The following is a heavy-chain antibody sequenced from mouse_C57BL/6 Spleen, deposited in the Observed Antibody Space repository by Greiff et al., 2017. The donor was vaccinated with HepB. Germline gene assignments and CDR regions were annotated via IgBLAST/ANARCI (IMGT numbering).Heavy chain of an antibody. V-gene: IGHV1-5*01. CDR3: TRSFYYDYDWFAY. J-gene: IGHJ3*01. CDR1: GYTFTSYW. Sequence: EVQLQQSGTVLARPGASVKMSCKTSGYTFTSYWMHWVKQRPGQGLEWIGAIYPGNSDTSYNQKFKGKAKLTAVTSASTAYMELSSLTNEDSAVYYCTRSFYYDYDWFAYWGQGTLVTVSA. CDR2: IYPGNSDT. D-gene: IGHD2-4*01.